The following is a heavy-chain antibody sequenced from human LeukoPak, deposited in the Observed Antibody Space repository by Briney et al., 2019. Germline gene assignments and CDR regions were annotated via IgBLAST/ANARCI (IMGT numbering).Heavy chain of an antibody. CDR3: ARDEAYYDFWSGYSFAEYFQH. D-gene: IGHD3-3*01. Sequence: PSETLSLTCTVSGASIRAYYWTWIRQPPGKGLEWIGYIYYSGSTNYNPSLKSRVTISLDTSKSQFSLKLSSVTAADTAVYYCARDEAYYDFWSGYSFAEYFQHWGQGTLVTVSS. CDR1: GASIRAYY. J-gene: IGHJ1*01. V-gene: IGHV4-59*12. CDR2: IYYSGST.